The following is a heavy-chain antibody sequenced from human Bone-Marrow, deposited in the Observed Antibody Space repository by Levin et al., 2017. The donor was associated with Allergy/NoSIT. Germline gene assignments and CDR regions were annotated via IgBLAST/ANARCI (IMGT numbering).Heavy chain of an antibody. CDR2: IISSGEKT. Sequence: GGSLRLSCEVSGFTLSSHAMSWVRQAPGKGLEWVSSIISSGEKTFYADSVKGRFTTSRDNFKNTVYLQMKSLRADDTAVYYCAKDSGTYFGWLGPWGQGTLVTVSS. V-gene: IGHV3-23*01. CDR1: GFTLSSHA. D-gene: IGHD3-10*01. CDR3: AKDSGTYFGWLGP. J-gene: IGHJ5*02.